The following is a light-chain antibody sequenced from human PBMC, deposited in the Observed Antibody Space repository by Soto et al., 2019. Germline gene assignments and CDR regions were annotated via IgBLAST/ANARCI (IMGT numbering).Light chain of an antibody. CDR1: STDVGGYKY. Sequence: QSVLTQPASVSGSAGQSITISCTGTSTDVGGYKYVSWYQQHPGTAPKLMIFEVNGRPSGVSDRFSGSKSGNTASLTISGLXPEDEAAYYCSSFSSSSTPFVFGTGTKVTV. J-gene: IGLJ1*01. CDR3: SSFSSSSTPFV. CDR2: EVN. V-gene: IGLV2-14*01.